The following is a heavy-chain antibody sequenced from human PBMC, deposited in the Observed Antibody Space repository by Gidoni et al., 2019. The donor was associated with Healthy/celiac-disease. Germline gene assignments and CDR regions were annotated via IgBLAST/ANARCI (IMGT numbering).Heavy chain of an antibody. CDR2: INPSGGST. J-gene: IGHJ3*02. V-gene: IGHV1-46*01. CDR1: GYTFPSYY. Sequence: QVQLVQSGAEVKKPGASVKVSCQASGYTFPSYYMHWVRQAPGQGLEWMGIINPSGGSTSYAQKFQGRVTMTRDTSTSTVYMELSSLRSEDTAVYYCASCIGQYYDLRPPDAFDIWGQGTMVTVSS. CDR3: ASCIGQYYDLRPPDAFDI. D-gene: IGHD3-22*01.